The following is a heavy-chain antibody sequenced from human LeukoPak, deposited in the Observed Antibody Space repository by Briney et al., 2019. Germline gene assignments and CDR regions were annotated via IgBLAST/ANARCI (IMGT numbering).Heavy chain of an antibody. D-gene: IGHD2-2*01. V-gene: IGHV4-59*08. CDR1: GDSISDYY. J-gene: IGHJ6*02. CDR3: ASHLGYCSSTSCYGVYGMDV. CDR2: IFHSGST. Sequence: PSETLSLTCPVSGDSISDYYWSWIRQPPGKGLEWIGYIFHSGSTNYNPSLKSRVTISVDTSKNQFSLKLNSVTAADTAVYYCASHLGYCSSTSCYGVYGMDVWGQGTTVTVSS.